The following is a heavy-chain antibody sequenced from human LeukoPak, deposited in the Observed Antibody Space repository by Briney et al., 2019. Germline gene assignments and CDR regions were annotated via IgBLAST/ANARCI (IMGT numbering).Heavy chain of an antibody. J-gene: IGHJ4*02. CDR3: ATLHDYGDTSGY. V-gene: IGHV3-53*01. CDR2: IYSGGST. CDR1: GFTVSSNY. Sequence: GGSLRLSCAASGFTVSSNYMSWVRQAPGKGLEWVSVIYSGGSTYYADSVKGRFTISRDNSKNTLYLQMNSLRAEDTAVYYCATLHDYGDTSGYWGQGTQVTVSS. D-gene: IGHD4-17*01.